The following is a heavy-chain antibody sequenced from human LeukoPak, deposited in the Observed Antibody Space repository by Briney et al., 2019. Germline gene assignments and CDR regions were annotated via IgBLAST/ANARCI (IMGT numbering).Heavy chain of an antibody. V-gene: IGHV3-9*02. CDR3: AKGSGIAARPGYYFDY. D-gene: IGHD6-6*01. CDR1: TTNGYY. J-gene: IGHJ4*02. Sequence: TTNGYYWGWNRHSPGKGLEWVSGISWNSGSIGYADSVKGRFTISRDNAKNSLYLQMNSLRAEDMALYYCAKGSGIAARPGYYFDYWGQGTLVTVSS. CDR2: ISWNSGSI.